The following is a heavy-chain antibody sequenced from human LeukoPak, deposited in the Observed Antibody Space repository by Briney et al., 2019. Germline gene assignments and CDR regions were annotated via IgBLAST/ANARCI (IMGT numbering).Heavy chain of an antibody. Sequence: GGSLRLSCAASGFSFSTHSMNWVRQAPGKGLEWVSYISHIANDIYYGESVRGRFTISRDNAKNSVYLQMHSLRAEDTAVYYCAGDGTGVLPGDAFDIWSQGTMVTVSS. CDR2: ISHIANDI. D-gene: IGHD1-1*01. CDR1: GFSFSTHS. J-gene: IGHJ3*02. CDR3: AGDGTGVLPGDAFDI. V-gene: IGHV3-21*05.